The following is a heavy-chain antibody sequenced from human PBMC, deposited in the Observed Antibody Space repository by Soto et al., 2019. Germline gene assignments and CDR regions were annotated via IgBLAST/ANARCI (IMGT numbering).Heavy chain of an antibody. CDR1: GFTVRSNY. V-gene: IGHV3-53*01. J-gene: IGHJ3*02. Sequence: GGSLRLSCAASGFTVRSNYMSWVRQAPGKGLQWVSVIYSGGGTYYADSVKGRFSISRDDSKNTLYLQMNSLRVDDTAVYYCAKAPNSVLRSAFDIWGQGTMVTVSS. CDR2: IYSGGGT. CDR3: AKAPNSVLRSAFDI.